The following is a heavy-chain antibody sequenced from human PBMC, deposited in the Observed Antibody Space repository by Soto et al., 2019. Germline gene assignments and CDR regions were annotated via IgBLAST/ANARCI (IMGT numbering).Heavy chain of an antibody. CDR1: GFNFSRFW. CDR3: ARDLSSCSSARCYSFYYGVDV. Sequence: EVQLVESGGGLVQPGGSLRLSCTASGFNFSRFWTHWVRQVPGRGLVWVSHINSDGSRTSYADSVTGRFTISRDNAKNTLYLQMNSLRAEDTAVYYCARDLSSCSSARCYSFYYGVDVWGQGTTVTVSS. CDR2: INSDGSRT. J-gene: IGHJ6*02. V-gene: IGHV3-74*01. D-gene: IGHD2-2*01.